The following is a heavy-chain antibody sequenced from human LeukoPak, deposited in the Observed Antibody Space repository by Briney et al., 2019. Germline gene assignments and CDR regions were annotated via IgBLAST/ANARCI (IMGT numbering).Heavy chain of an antibody. Sequence: PGGSLRLSCAASGFTFSSYGMHWVRQAPGKGLEWVAVIWYDGSNKYYADSVKGRFTISRDNSKNTLYLQMNSLRAEDTAVYYCARPIGRLTGTEDAFDIWGQGTMVTVSS. V-gene: IGHV3-33*08. J-gene: IGHJ3*02. CDR2: IWYDGSNK. CDR3: ARPIGRLTGTEDAFDI. D-gene: IGHD1-7*01. CDR1: GFTFSSYG.